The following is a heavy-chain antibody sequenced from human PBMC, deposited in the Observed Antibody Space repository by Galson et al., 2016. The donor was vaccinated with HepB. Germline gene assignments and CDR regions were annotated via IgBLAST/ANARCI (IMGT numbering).Heavy chain of an antibody. CDR2: IKRDGSDI. J-gene: IGHJ3*02. V-gene: IGHV3-7*03. D-gene: IGHD3-22*01. Sequence: SLRLSCAASGFSFSNSWMTWVRQAPGKGLEWVANIKRDGSDIHYLDSVEGRFTISKDNARNSLYLQTNSLRVEDTAVYYCARDFSPSYYYDSTVYYGDAFDIWGQGTMVTVSS. CDR3: ARDFSPSYYYDSTVYYGDAFDI. CDR1: GFSFSNSW.